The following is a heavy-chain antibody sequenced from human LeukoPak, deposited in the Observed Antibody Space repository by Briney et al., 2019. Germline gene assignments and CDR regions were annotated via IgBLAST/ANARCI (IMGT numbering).Heavy chain of an antibody. Sequence: PGGSLRLSCAASGFTFSSYAMSWVRQAPGKGLEWVSSISSSSSYIYYADSVEGRFTISRDNAKNSLYLQMNSLRAEDTAVYYCARGYCSGGSCSHGIDVWGQGTTVTVSS. V-gene: IGHV3-21*01. CDR3: ARGYCSGGSCSHGIDV. CDR1: GFTFSSYA. J-gene: IGHJ6*02. D-gene: IGHD2-15*01. CDR2: ISSSSSYI.